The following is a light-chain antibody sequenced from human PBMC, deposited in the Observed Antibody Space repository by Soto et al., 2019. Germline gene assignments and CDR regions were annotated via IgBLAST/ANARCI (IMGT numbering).Light chain of an antibody. CDR1: SSDVGSYNY. V-gene: IGLV2-14*01. Sequence: QSALTQPASVSGSPGQSITISCTGTSSDVGSYNYVAWYQQFPGKTPKLMIYEVRSRPSGVSSRFSGSKSGNTASLTISGLQAEDEADYYCISYTGSDTSYVFGTGTKVTVL. J-gene: IGLJ1*01. CDR2: EVR. CDR3: ISYTGSDTSYV.